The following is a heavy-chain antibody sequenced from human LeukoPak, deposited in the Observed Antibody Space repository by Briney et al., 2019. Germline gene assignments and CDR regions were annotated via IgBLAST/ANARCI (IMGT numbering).Heavy chain of an antibody. CDR1: GYTFTGYY. D-gene: IGHD3-22*01. J-gene: IGHJ4*02. CDR3: ARDTYDSSGYRNDY. Sequence: ASVKVSCKASGYTFTGYYMHWVRQAPGQGLEWMGWINPNSGNTNYAQKLQGRVTMTTDTSTSTAYMELRSLRSDDTAVYYCARDTYDSSGYRNDYWGQGTLVTVSS. CDR2: INPNSGNT. V-gene: IGHV1-18*04.